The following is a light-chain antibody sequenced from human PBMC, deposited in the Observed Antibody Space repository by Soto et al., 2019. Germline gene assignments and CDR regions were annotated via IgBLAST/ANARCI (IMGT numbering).Light chain of an antibody. CDR1: QSVSTY. CDR2: DAS. V-gene: IGKV3-11*01. CDR3: QQRSNWPLGYT. Sequence: EVGLTQSPATLSLSPGERATLSCRASQSVSTYLAWYQQKPGQPPRLLIYDASNRATGIPARFSGSGSGTDFTLTISGLEPEDFAVYYCQQRSNWPLGYTFGQGTKLEIK. J-gene: IGKJ2*01.